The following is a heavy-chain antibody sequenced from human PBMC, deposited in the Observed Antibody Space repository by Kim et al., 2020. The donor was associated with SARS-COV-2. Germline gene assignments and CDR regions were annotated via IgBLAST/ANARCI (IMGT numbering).Heavy chain of an antibody. CDR2: IKSKTDGGTT. V-gene: IGHV3-15*01. Sequence: GGSLRLSCAASGFTFSNAWMSWVRQAPGKGLEWVGRIKSKTDGGTTDYAAPVKGRFTISRDDSKNTLYLQMNSVKTEDTAVYYCTTGRRVRASLFDYWGQGTLVTVSS. D-gene: IGHD1-1*01. CDR1: GFTFSNAW. J-gene: IGHJ4*02. CDR3: TTGRRVRASLFDY.